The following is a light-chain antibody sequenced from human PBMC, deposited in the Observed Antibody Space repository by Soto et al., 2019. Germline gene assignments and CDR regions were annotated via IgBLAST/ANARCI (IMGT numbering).Light chain of an antibody. CDR1: QSVLYSSDNKNY. CDR2: WAS. J-gene: IGKJ4*01. Sequence: DIVMTQSPDSLAVSLGERATINCKSSQSVLYSSDNKNYLGWYQQKTGQPPKLLLYWASTRESGVPDRFSGSGSGTDFTLTISSLQAEDVAVYYCQQYYSTPLTFGGGTKWIS. V-gene: IGKV4-1*01. CDR3: QQYYSTPLT.